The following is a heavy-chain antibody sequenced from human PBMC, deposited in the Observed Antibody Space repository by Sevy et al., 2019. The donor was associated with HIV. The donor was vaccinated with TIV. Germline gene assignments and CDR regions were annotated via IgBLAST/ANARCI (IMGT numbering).Heavy chain of an antibody. V-gene: IGHV4-59*01. CDR3: ARAPPVRSGDDSLNWFDP. J-gene: IGHJ5*02. D-gene: IGHD5-12*01. CDR2: IHYTGSS. CDR1: GGPISSYY. Sequence: SETLSLTCTVSGGPISSYYWSWLRQPPGKGLQYIGYIHYTGSSNYNPSLKSRVTISLDTSKNQFYLKVTSVTAADTAVYYCARAPPVRSGDDSLNWFDPWGQGTLVTVSS.